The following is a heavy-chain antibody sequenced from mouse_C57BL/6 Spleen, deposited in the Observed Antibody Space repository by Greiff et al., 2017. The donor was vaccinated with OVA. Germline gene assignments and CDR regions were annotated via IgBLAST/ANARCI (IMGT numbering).Heavy chain of an antibody. J-gene: IGHJ2*01. V-gene: IGHV1-26*01. D-gene: IGHD2-3*01. CDR2: INPNNGGT. CDR1: GYTFTDYY. CDR3: ARLDGYYDY. Sequence: SGPELVKPGASVKISCKASGYTFTDYYMNWVKQSHGKSLEWIGDINPNNGGTSYNQKFKGKATLTVDKSSSTAYMELRSLTSEDSAVYYCARLDGYYDYWGQGTTLTVSS.